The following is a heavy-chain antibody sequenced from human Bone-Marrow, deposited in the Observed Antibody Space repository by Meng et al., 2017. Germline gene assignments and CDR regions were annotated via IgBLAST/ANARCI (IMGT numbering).Heavy chain of an antibody. CDR2: IHDSGIT. J-gene: IGHJ1*01. CDR3: LRGSGGSV. CDR1: GDSVSRYY. D-gene: IGHD3-10*01. V-gene: IGHV4-59*08. Sequence: QVQLQESGPGLVKPLETLSLTCTVSGDSVSRYYWSWIRQPPGKGLEWIAYIHDSGITSYNPSLKSRVTISMDTSRNHLSLKLSSVTAADTAVYYCLRGSGGSVWGQGTLVTVSS.